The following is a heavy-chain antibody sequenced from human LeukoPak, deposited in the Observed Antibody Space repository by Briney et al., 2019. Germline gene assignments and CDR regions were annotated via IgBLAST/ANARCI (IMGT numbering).Heavy chain of an antibody. J-gene: IGHJ4*02. CDR3: ASRPSGSWLVY. Sequence: GGSLRLSCAASGFTFSSYWMSWVRQAPGKGLEWVANIKQDGSEKYYVESVKGRFTVSRDNAKNSLYLQMNSLRVEDTAVYYCASRPSGSWLVYWGQGTLVTVSS. CDR2: IKQDGSEK. V-gene: IGHV3-7*01. CDR1: GFTFSSYW. D-gene: IGHD1-26*01.